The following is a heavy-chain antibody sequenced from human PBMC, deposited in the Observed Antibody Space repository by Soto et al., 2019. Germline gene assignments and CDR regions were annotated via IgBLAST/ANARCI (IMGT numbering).Heavy chain of an antibody. V-gene: IGHV1-46*01. J-gene: IGHJ5*02. D-gene: IGHD2-2*01. CDR3: ARGSPSSTTLGWFAP. Sequence: ASVKVSCRASGYTFISYYMHWVRQAPGQGLEWMGTINPRGGDTKYAQRFQGRVTMTRDTSTTTIYMEVNSLRSDDTAVYYCARGSPSSTTLGWFAPWGQGTLVTVSS. CDR1: GYTFISYY. CDR2: INPRGGDT.